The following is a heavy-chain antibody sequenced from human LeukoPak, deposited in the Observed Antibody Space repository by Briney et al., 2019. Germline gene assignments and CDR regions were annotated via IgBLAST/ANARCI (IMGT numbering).Heavy chain of an antibody. D-gene: IGHD6-19*01. CDR2: IKQDGSEK. J-gene: IGHJ4*02. Sequence: PGGSLRLSCAASGFTFSNYWMSWVRQAPGKGLEWVANIKQDGSEKYYVNSVKGRFTISRDNAKNTLYLQMNSLRAEDTAVYYCVRDRSGWAGDYWGQGTLVTVSS. CDR3: VRDRSGWAGDY. V-gene: IGHV3-7*01. CDR1: GFTFSNYW.